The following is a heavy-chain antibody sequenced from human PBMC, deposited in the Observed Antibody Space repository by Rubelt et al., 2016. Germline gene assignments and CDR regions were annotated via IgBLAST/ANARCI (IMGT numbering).Heavy chain of an antibody. Sequence: QLQLQGSGPGLVKPSETLSLTCTVSGGSISSSSYYWGWIRQPPGKGLEWIGSVYYSGSTYYNPCRKSWVTVSGDTSKNRSFLKLGVVTAADTAVYYCAREAPGYCSGGTCYGMDVWGQGTTVTVSS. D-gene: IGHD2-15*01. CDR1: GGSISSSSYY. CDR3: AREAPGYCSGGTCYGMDV. J-gene: IGHJ6*02. V-gene: IGHV4-39*07. CDR2: VYYSGST.